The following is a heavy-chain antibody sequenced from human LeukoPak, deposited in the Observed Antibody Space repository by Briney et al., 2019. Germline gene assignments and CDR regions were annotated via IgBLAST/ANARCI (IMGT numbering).Heavy chain of an antibody. CDR1: GFTFSGYA. Sequence: GGSLRLSCAASGFTFSGYAMHWVRQAPGKGLEWVVLISYDGSNRYYADSVKGRFTISRDNSKNTLYLQMNSLRAEDTAVYYCAKDDRGTLDYWGQGTLVTVSS. D-gene: IGHD1-14*01. CDR2: ISYDGSNR. J-gene: IGHJ4*02. CDR3: AKDDRGTLDY. V-gene: IGHV3-30*07.